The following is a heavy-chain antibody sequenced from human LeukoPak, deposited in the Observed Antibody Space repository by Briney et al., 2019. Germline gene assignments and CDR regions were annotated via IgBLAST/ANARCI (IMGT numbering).Heavy chain of an antibody. CDR3: AKGKYDILTGYYTGGGGAPVGY. CDR2: ISGSGGST. J-gene: IGHJ4*02. Sequence: PGGSLRLSCAASGFTFSSYAMSWVRQAPGKGLEWVSAISGSGGSTYYADSVKGRFTISRDNSKNTLYLQMNSLRAEDTAVYYCAKGKYDILTGYYTGGGGAPVGYWGQGTLVTVSS. V-gene: IGHV3-23*01. CDR1: GFTFSSYA. D-gene: IGHD3-9*01.